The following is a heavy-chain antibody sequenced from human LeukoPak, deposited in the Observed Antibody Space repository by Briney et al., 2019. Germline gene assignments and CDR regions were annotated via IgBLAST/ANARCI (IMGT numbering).Heavy chain of an antibody. CDR3: ARDIPQGLSYFDY. CDR2: IKEDGSEK. D-gene: IGHD2-2*02. Sequence: GGSLRLCCGASGFTFSNYWMSWVRQAPGKGLEWVANIKEDGSEKNYVDSAKGRFTISRDNAKDSLYLQMNSLRAEDTAVYYCARDIPQGLSYFDYWGQGTLVTVSS. V-gene: IGHV3-7*04. CDR1: GFTFSNYW. J-gene: IGHJ4*02.